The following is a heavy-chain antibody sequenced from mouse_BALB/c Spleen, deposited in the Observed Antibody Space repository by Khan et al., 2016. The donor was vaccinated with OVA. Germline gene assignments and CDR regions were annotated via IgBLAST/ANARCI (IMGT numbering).Heavy chain of an antibody. CDR2: IWGDGIT. V-gene: IGHV2-3*01. Sequence: QVQLKQSGPGLVAPSQSLSITCTVSGFSLTSYGVSWVRQPPGKGLEWLGVIWGDGITNFHSALISRLSISKDNSKSQVFLKLNSLQTDDTATYYCSCVEASYYAMDYWGQGTSVIVSS. J-gene: IGHJ4*01. CDR1: GFSLTSYG. CDR3: SCVEASYYAMDY. D-gene: IGHD6-1*01.